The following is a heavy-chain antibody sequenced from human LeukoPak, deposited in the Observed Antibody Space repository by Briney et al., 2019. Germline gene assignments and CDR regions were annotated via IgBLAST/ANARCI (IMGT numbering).Heavy chain of an antibody. V-gene: IGHV3-33*01. Sequence: GRSLRLSCAASGFTFSSYGMHWVRQAPGKGLEWVAVIWYDGSNKYYADSVKGRFTISRDNSKNTLYLQMNSLRAEDTAVYYCARDYYYDSSGYGLIDYWGQGTLVTVSS. D-gene: IGHD3-22*01. CDR1: GFTFSSYG. CDR2: IWYDGSNK. J-gene: IGHJ4*02. CDR3: ARDYYYDSSGYGLIDY.